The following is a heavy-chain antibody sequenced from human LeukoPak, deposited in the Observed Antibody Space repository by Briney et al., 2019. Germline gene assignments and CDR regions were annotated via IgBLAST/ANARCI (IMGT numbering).Heavy chain of an antibody. CDR1: GYTFTGYY. D-gene: IGHD4-11*01. J-gene: IGHJ1*01. V-gene: IGHV1-2*02. CDR3: ARDFRTVTRRTEVEYFQH. Sequence: ASVKVSCKASGYTFTGYYMHWVRQAPGQGLEWMGWINPNSGGTNYAQKFQGRVTMTRDTSISTAYMELSRLRSDDTAVYYCARDFRTVTRRTEVEYFQHWGQSTLVTVSS. CDR2: INPNSGGT.